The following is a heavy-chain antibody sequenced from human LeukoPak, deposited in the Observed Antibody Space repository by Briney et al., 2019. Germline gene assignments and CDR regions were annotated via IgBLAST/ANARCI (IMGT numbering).Heavy chain of an antibody. J-gene: IGHJ4*02. CDR3: ARDRTPIYVWGSYPEPYYFDY. D-gene: IGHD3-16*02. Sequence: SETLSLTCTVSGGSISSSSYYWGWIRQPPGKGLEWIGSIYYSGSTYYNPSLKSRVTISVDTSKNQFSLKLRSVTAADTAVYYCARDRTPIYVWGSYPEPYYFDYWGQGTLVTVSS. CDR1: GGSISSSSYY. V-gene: IGHV4-39*07. CDR2: IYYSGST.